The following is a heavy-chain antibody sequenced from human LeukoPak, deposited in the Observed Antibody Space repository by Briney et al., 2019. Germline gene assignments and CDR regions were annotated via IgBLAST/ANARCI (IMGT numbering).Heavy chain of an antibody. CDR1: GGSISSYY. J-gene: IGHJ4*02. V-gene: IGHV4-59*01. CDR3: ARSDYSSSWYGLVDY. D-gene: IGHD6-13*01. CDR2: IYYSGST. Sequence: SETLSLTCTVSGGSISSYYWSWIRQPPGKGLEWIGYIYYSGSTNYNPSLKSRVTISVDTSKNQFSLKLSSVTAADTAVYYCARSDYSSSWYGLVDYWGQGTLVTVSS.